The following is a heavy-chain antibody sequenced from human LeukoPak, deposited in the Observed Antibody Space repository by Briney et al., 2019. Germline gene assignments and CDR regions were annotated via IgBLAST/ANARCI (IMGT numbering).Heavy chain of an antibody. V-gene: IGHV4-59*01. Sequence: SETLSLTCTVSSGSISGYYWSWIRQPPGRGLEWIGYISSSGSTNYTPSLNSRVTISVDTSKNQFSLKLSSVTAAGTAVYYCARADCTSASCYAWRDAFHIWGQGTVVNVSS. CDR2: ISSSGST. D-gene: IGHD2-2*01. CDR1: SGSISGYY. J-gene: IGHJ3*02. CDR3: ARADCTSASCYAWRDAFHI.